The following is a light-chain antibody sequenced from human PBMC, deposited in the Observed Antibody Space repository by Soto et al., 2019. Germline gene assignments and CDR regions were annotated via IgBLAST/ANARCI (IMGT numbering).Light chain of an antibody. CDR1: QSVSSSY. CDR3: QQYGSSTFT. V-gene: IGKV3-20*01. CDR2: GAS. Sequence: EIVLTQSPGTLSLSPGERATLSCRARQSVSSSYLAWYQQKPGQAPRLLIYGASSRATGIPDRFSGSGPGTDLTLTFSRLEPEDFAMYYCQQYGSSTFTFGPGTKVDIK. J-gene: IGKJ3*01.